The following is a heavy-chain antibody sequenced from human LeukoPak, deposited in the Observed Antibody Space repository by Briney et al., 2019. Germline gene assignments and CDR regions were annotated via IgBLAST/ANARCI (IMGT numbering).Heavy chain of an antibody. CDR3: AKPGITIFGVVGGAAFDY. CDR1: GFTFSSYA. CDR2: ISGSGGST. D-gene: IGHD3-3*01. Sequence: GGSLRLSCAASGFTFSSYAMSWVRQAPGKGLEWVSAISGSGGSTYHADSVKGRFTISRDNSKNTLYLQMNSLRAEDTAVYYCAKPGITIFGVVGGAAFDYWGQGTLVTVSS. V-gene: IGHV3-23*01. J-gene: IGHJ4*02.